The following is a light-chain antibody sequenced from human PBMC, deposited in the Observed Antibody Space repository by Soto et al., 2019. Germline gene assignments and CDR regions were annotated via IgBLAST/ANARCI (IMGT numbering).Light chain of an antibody. J-gene: IGKJ1*01. CDR1: QSVSRN. CDR2: GAS. V-gene: IGKV3-15*01. CDR3: QQYNNWPL. Sequence: EIVVTQSPATLSVSPGERSTLSCRSSQSVSRNLAWYQQKPGQAPRLLIYGASTRATGIPARFSGSGSGTEFTLTISSLQSEDFAVYYCQQYNNWPLFGQGTKVDIK.